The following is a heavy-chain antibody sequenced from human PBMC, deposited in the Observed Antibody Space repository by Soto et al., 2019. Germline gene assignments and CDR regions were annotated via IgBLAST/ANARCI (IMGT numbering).Heavy chain of an antibody. V-gene: IGHV4-61*01. D-gene: IGHD5-12*01. Sequence: PSETLSLTCTVSGGSVSSGSDYWSWIRQPPGKGLEWIGYIYYIGSTNYNPSLKSRVTISVDTSKKQFSLKLNSVTAADTAVYYCAGGDRDGGNAEMDYWGPGTLVTVSS. CDR2: IYYIGST. J-gene: IGHJ4*02. CDR3: AGGDRDGGNAEMDY. CDR1: GGSVSSGSDY.